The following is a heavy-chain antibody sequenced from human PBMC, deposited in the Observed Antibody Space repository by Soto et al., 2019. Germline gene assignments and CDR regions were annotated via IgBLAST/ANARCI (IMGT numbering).Heavy chain of an antibody. D-gene: IGHD1-26*01. V-gene: IGHV3-30-3*01. CDR2: ISYDGSNK. CDR1: GFTFSSYA. J-gene: IGHJ3*02. Sequence: GGSLRLSCAASGFTFSSYAMHWVRQAPGKGLEWVAVISYDGSNKYYADSVKGRFTISRDNSKNTLYLQMNSLRAEDTAVYYCARAEQSGSYYSLAYAFDIWGQGTMVTVSS. CDR3: ARAEQSGSYYSLAYAFDI.